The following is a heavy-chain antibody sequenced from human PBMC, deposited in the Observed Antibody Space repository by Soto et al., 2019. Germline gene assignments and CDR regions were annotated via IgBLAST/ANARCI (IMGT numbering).Heavy chain of an antibody. J-gene: IGHJ4*02. Sequence: GGSLRLSCAASGFTFSDYYMSWFRQAPGKGLEWVSYISGSGSTIHDADSVKGRFTISRDNAKNSLYLQMDSLRAEDTAVYYCARVGSIAAAGTPDYWGQGTLVTVSS. CDR2: ISGSGSTI. D-gene: IGHD6-13*01. CDR3: ARVGSIAAAGTPDY. CDR1: GFTFSDYY. V-gene: IGHV3-11*01.